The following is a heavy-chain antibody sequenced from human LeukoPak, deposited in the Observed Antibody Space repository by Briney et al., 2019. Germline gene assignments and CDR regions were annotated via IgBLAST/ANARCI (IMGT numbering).Heavy chain of an antibody. CDR1: GFTFSTFW. D-gene: IGHD5-12*01. V-gene: IGHV3-7*01. CDR3: ARDVDGYLDY. CDR2: MKQDGSAK. J-gene: IGHJ4*02. Sequence: GGSLTLSCVASGFTFSTFWMAWVRQAPGQGLEWVANMKQDGSAKHYVDSVKGRFTISRDNAKNSLYLQMNSLRAEDTAVYYCARDVDGYLDYWGQGTLVTVSS.